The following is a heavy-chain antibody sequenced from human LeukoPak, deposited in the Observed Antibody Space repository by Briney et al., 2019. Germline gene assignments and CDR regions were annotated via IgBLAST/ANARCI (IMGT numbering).Heavy chain of an antibody. CDR3: AKLAGSGSVSDF. CDR1: GFTFSTYG. D-gene: IGHD1-26*01. J-gene: IGHJ4*02. CDR2: IGGGGDTS. Sequence: GPLRLSCAASGFTFSTYGMHCVRQAPGKGLESVSAIGGGGDTSYYADSVKGRFTISRDNSKNTLYLQMNSLRAADTAVYFCAKLAGSGSVSDFWGQGTLVTVSS. V-gene: IGHV3-23*01.